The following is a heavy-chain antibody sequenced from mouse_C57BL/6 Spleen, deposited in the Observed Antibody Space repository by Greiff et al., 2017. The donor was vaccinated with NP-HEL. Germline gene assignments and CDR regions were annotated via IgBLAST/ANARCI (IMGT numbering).Heavy chain of an antibody. Sequence: EVKLVESGGGLVKPGGSLKLSCAASGFTFSSYAMSWVRQTPEKRLEWVATISDGGSYTYYPDNVKGRFTISRDNAKNNLYLQMSHLKSEDTAMYYCARSFPNSYYFDYWGQGTTLTVSS. CDR2: ISDGGSYT. CDR3: ARSFPNSYYFDY. CDR1: GFTFSSYA. J-gene: IGHJ2*01. D-gene: IGHD4-1*02. V-gene: IGHV5-4*03.